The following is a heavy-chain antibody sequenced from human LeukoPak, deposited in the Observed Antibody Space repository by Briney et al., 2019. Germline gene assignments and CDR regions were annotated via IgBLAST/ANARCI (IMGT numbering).Heavy chain of an antibody. Sequence: GRSLRLSCAASGFTFSSYAMHWVRQAPGKGLEWVAVISYDGSNKYYADSVKGRFTISRDNSKNTLYLQMNSLRAGDTAVYYCARDRVGATDYFDYWGQGTLVTVSS. V-gene: IGHV3-30-3*01. CDR1: GFTFSSYA. CDR2: ISYDGSNK. CDR3: ARDRVGATDYFDY. J-gene: IGHJ4*02. D-gene: IGHD1-26*01.